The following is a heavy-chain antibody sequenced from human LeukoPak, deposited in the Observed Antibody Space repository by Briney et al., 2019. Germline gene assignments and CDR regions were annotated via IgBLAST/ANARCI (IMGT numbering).Heavy chain of an antibody. Sequence: ASVKVSCKASGYTFTSYGISWVRQAPGQGLEWMGWISAYNGNTNYAQKLQGRVTMTTDTSTSTAYMELRSLRSDDTAVYYCARGRYCSADTCYGDFQHWGQGTLVSVSS. J-gene: IGHJ1*01. CDR1: GYTFTSYG. D-gene: IGHD2-15*01. CDR2: ISAYNGNT. CDR3: ARGRYCSADTCYGDFQH. V-gene: IGHV1-18*01.